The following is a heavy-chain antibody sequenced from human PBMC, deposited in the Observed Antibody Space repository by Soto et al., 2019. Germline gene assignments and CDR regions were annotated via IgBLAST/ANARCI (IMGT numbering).Heavy chain of an antibody. D-gene: IGHD3-10*01. J-gene: IGHJ6*02. CDR1: GFTVSSNY. CDR3: ARVDYGSGNYYYYYGIDV. V-gene: IGHV3-53*01. CDR2: IYSGGST. Sequence: GGSLRLSCAASGFTVSSNYMSWVRQAPGKGLEWVSVIYSGGSTYYADSVKGRFTISRDNSKNTLYLQMNSLRAEDTAVYYCARVDYGSGNYYYYYGIDVWGQGTTVTVSS.